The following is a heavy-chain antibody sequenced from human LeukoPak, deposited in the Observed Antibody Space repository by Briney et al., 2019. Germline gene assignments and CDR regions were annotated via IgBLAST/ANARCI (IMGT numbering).Heavy chain of an antibody. CDR3: ARAPDLYSSGWWVDY. CDR1: GGSFSGYY. CDR2: INHSGST. J-gene: IGHJ4*02. Sequence: SETLSLTCAVYGGSFSGYYWSWIRQPPGKGLEWIGEINHSGSTNYNPSLKSRVTISVDTSKNQFSLKLSSVIAADTAVYYCARAPDLYSSGWWVDYWGQGTLVTVSS. D-gene: IGHD6-19*01. V-gene: IGHV4-34*01.